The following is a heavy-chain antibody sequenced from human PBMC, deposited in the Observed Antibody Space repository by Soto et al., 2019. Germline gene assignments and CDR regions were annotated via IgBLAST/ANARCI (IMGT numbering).Heavy chain of an antibody. D-gene: IGHD3-22*01. CDR2: ISSSSYT. CDR3: AVNYYESAFDI. J-gene: IGHJ3*02. V-gene: IGHV3-11*06. Sequence: PGGSLRLSCAASGFTFSDYYMSWIRQAPGKGLEWVSYISSSSYTNYADSVKGRFTISRDNAKNSLYLQMNSLRAEDTAVYYCAVNYYESAFDIRGQVTTVTVS. CDR1: GFTFSDYY.